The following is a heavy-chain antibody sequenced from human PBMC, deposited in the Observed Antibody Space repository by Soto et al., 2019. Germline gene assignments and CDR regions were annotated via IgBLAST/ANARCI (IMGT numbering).Heavy chain of an antibody. Sequence: QVQLQESGPGLVKPSETLSLTCTVSGGSISSYYWSWIRQPPGKGLEWIGYIYYSGSTNYNPSLKSRVTISVDTSKNQFSLKLSSVTAADTAVYYCARALGTVTQEGYFDYWGQGTLVTVSS. CDR2: IYYSGST. CDR3: ARALGTVTQEGYFDY. J-gene: IGHJ4*02. V-gene: IGHV4-59*01. D-gene: IGHD4-17*01. CDR1: GGSISSYY.